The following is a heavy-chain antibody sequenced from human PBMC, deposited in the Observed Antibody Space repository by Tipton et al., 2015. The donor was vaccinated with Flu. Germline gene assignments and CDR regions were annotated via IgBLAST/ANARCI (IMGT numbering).Heavy chain of an antibody. Sequence: TLSLTCTVSGGSISSSSYYWGWIRQPPGKGLEWIGSIYYSGSTYYNPSLKSRVTISVDTSKNQFSLKLSSVTAADTAVYYCARDPATDDYGLGSHFDGMDVWGQGTTVTVSS. V-gene: IGHV4-39*07. CDR1: GGSISSSSYY. J-gene: IGHJ6*02. D-gene: IGHD3-10*01. CDR3: ARDPATDDYGLGSHFDGMDV. CDR2: IYYSGST.